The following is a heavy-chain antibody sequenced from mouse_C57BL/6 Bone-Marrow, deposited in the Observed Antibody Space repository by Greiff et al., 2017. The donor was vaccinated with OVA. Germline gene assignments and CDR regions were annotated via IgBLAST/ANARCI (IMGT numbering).Heavy chain of an antibody. V-gene: IGHV1-64*01. J-gene: IGHJ3*01. Sequence: QVQLQQPGAELVKPGASVKLSCKASGYTFTSYWMHWVKQRPGQGLEWIGMIHPNSGSTNYNEKFKSKATLTVDKSSSTAYMQLSSLTSEDSAVYYCTTVYYSLWFAYWGQGTLVTVSA. CDR1: GYTFTSYW. CDR3: TTVYYSLWFAY. D-gene: IGHD2-12*01. CDR2: IHPNSGST.